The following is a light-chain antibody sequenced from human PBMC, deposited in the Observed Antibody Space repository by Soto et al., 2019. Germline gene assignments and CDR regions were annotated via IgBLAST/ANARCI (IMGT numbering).Light chain of an antibody. J-gene: IGLJ3*02. CDR2: GDN. V-gene: IGLV1-47*01. CDR3: ATWDDSLSSRV. CDR1: SFNIGSNY. Sequence: QAVVTQPPSASGTPGQRVTIVCSGSSFNIGSNYVYWYQQLPGTAPKLLIFGDNQRPSGVPDRFSGSKSGTSASLAISGLRSEDEADYYCATWDDSLSSRVFGGGTKLTVL.